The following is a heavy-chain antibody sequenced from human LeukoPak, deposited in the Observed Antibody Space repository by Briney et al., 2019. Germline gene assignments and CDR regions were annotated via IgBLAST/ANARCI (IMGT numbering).Heavy chain of an antibody. Sequence: PGGSLRLSCAASGFTFSRFGMSWARQAPGKGLEWVANIKHDGSKKYYVDSAKGRFTISRDNAKNSLYLQMNSLRAEDTAVYYCARDGMGGIKAFDIWGQGTMVSVSS. CDR2: IKHDGSKK. D-gene: IGHD3-16*01. CDR1: GFTFSRFG. J-gene: IGHJ3*02. V-gene: IGHV3-7*05. CDR3: ARDGMGGIKAFDI.